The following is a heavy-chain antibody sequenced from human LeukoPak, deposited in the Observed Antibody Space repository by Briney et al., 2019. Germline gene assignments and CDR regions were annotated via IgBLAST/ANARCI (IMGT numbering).Heavy chain of an antibody. J-gene: IGHJ4*02. CDR3: ARGRSSSGY. V-gene: IGHV3-74*03. CDR2: VNSDESDI. CDR1: GFRFSFYW. Sequence: PGGSLRLSCAASGFRFSFYWMHWVRQGPGRGPVWISRVNSDESDITYADSVKGRFTISRDNAKNSLYLQMNSLRAEDTAVYYCARGRSSSGYWGQGTLVTVSS. D-gene: IGHD6-13*01.